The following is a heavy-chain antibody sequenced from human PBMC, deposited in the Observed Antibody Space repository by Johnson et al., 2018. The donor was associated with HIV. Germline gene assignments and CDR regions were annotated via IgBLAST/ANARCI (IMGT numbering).Heavy chain of an antibody. J-gene: IGHJ3*02. CDR2: ISNDGSIK. Sequence: QVQLVESGGGVAQPGRSLRLSCAASGFTFSSYAMHWVRQAPGKGLEWVAIISNDGSIKFSADSVKGRFTISSDNSKNTLYLQMNSLRAEDTAVYSCARDCTGGVCLNDAFDIWGKGTMDTVSS. D-gene: IGHD2-8*02. CDR3: ARDCTGGVCLNDAFDI. CDR1: GFTFSSYA. V-gene: IGHV3-30-3*01.